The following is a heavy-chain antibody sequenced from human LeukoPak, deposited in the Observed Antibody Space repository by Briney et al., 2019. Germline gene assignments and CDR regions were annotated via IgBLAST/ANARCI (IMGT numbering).Heavy chain of an antibody. CDR3: ARDPYPMVRGVIFDP. Sequence: ASVKVSCKASGYTFTSYGISWVRQAPGQGLEWMGWISAYNGNTNYAQKLQGRVTMTTDTSTSTAYMELRSLRSDDTAVYYCARDPYPMVRGVIFDPWGQGTLVTVSS. D-gene: IGHD3-10*01. CDR1: GYTFTSYG. CDR2: ISAYNGNT. J-gene: IGHJ5*02. V-gene: IGHV1-18*01.